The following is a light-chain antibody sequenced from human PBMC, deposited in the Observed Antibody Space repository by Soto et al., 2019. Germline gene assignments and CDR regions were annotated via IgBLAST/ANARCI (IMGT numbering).Light chain of an antibody. CDR1: QGISNY. CDR2: AAS. V-gene: IGKV1-27*01. Sequence: DIHMTQSPSSLSASVGDGVTITCRASQGISNYLAWYQQKPGKVPKLLIYAASTLQSGVPSRFSGGGSGTEFTLTINNLQPDDLATYICQQYKSYSTFGRGTKVDIK. CDR3: QQYKSYST. J-gene: IGKJ1*01.